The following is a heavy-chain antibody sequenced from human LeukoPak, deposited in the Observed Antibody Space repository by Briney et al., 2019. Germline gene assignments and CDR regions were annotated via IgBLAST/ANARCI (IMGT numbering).Heavy chain of an antibody. CDR1: GYTFTGYY. Sequence: GASVKVSCKASGYTFTGYYIHWVRQAPGQGLEWMGWINPNGGDTNYAQNFQGRVTMTRDTSISTAHMELSRLRSDDTAIYYCARENNSGWYRKAAFDYWGQGTLVTVTS. CDR2: INPNGGDT. J-gene: IGHJ4*02. CDR3: ARENNSGWYRKAAFDY. V-gene: IGHV1-2*02. D-gene: IGHD6-19*01.